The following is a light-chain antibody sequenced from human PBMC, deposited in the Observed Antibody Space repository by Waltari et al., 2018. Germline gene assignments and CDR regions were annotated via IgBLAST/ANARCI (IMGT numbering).Light chain of an antibody. V-gene: IGKV3-15*01. Sequence: EIRMTQSPATLSVAPGERATLFCRGSHFVDGKVAWYQQRPGQAPRLLMYGASIRATGFPPRFTASGSGTQFTLTIGSLQSEDFAVYFCQQYNNWPLTFGGGTRVEV. J-gene: IGKJ4*01. CDR3: QQYNNWPLT. CDR2: GAS. CDR1: HFVDGK.